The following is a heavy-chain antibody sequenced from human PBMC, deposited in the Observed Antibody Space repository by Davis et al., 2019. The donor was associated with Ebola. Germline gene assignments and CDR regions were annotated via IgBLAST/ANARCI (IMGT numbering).Heavy chain of an antibody. Sequence: ASVKVSCKASGYTFTSYDINWVRQAPGQGLEWMGWMNPNSGNTGYAQKFQGRITMTRNTSISTAYMELSSLRSEDTAVYYCARAPTWSQISYYCFDYWGQGTLVTVSS. CDR3: ARAPTWSQISYYCFDY. D-gene: IGHD3-10*01. CDR2: MNPNSGNT. J-gene: IGHJ4*02. V-gene: IGHV1-8*01. CDR1: GYTFTSYD.